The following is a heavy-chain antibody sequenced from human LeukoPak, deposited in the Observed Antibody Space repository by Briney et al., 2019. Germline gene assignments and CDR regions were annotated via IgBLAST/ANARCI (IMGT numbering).Heavy chain of an antibody. CDR1: GGTFSSYD. V-gene: IGHV1-69*05. Sequence: GASVKVSCKASGGTFSSYDISWVRQAPGQGLEWMGRIIPIFGTANYAQKFQGRVTITTDESTSTAYMELSSLRSEDTAVYYCASSGSYNFDYWGQGTLVTVSS. J-gene: IGHJ4*02. D-gene: IGHD1-26*01. CDR3: ASSGSYNFDY. CDR2: IIPIFGTA.